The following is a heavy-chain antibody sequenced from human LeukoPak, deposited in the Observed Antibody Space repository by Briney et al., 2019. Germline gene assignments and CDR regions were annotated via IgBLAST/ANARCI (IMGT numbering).Heavy chain of an antibody. Sequence: ASVKVSCKASGYTFTSYGISWVRQAPGQGLEWMGWISAYNGNTNYAQKLQGRVTMTTDTSTSTAYMELRSLRSDDTAVYYCARMMTNYYDSSGYYIYWGQGTLVTVSS. CDR2: ISAYNGNT. J-gene: IGHJ4*02. D-gene: IGHD3-22*01. CDR3: ARMMTNYYDSSGYYIY. V-gene: IGHV1-18*01. CDR1: GYTFTSYG.